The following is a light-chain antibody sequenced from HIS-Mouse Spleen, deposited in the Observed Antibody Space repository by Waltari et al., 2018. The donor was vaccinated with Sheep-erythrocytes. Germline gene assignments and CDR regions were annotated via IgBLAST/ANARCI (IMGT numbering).Light chain of an antibody. CDR3: CSYAGSYNHV. CDR2: DVS. CDR1: SSDVGGHNY. V-gene: IGLV2-11*01. J-gene: IGLJ1*01. Sequence: QSALTQHRSVSGSPGQSVTISCTGTSSDVGGHNYVPWYQQPPGNAPKLIIYDVSKRPSVVPDRFSGSKSGNTASLTISGLQAEDEADYYCCSYAGSYNHVFATGTKVTVL.